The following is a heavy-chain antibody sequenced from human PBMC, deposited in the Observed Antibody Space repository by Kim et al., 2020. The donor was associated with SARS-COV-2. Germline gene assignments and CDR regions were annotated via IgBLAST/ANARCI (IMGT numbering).Heavy chain of an antibody. J-gene: IGHJ4*02. D-gene: IGHD2-2*02. V-gene: IGHV3-74*01. CDR1: GFTFSSYW. CDR2: INADGSST. Sequence: GGSLRLSCAASGFTFSSYWMHWVRQARGKGLVWVSRINADGSSTSYADSVKGRFTISRDNAKDTLYLQMNSLRAEDTAVYYCEVIPGTGGKWGQGALGTV. CDR3: EVIPGTGGK.